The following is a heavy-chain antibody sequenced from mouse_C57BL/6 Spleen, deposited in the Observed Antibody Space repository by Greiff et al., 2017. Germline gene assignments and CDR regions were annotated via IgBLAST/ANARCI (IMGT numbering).Heavy chain of an antibody. CDR2: IWSGGST. V-gene: IGHV2-2*01. J-gene: IGHJ1*03. Sequence: QVQLKESGPGLVQPSQSLSITCTVSGFSLTSYGVHWVRQSPGKGLEWLGVIWSGGSTDYNAAFISRLSISKDNSKIQVFFKMNSLQADDTAIYYCARKGSSWYFDVWGTGTTVTVSS. CDR1: GFSLTSYG. CDR3: ARKGSSWYFDV. D-gene: IGHD1-1*01.